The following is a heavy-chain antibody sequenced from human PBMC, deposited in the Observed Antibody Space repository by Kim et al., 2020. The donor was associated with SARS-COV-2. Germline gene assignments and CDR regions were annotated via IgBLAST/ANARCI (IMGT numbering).Heavy chain of an antibody. CDR2: IYYSGST. CDR1: GGSISSSSYY. D-gene: IGHD3-10*01. V-gene: IGHV4-39*01. CDR3: ARPRVLLWFGESLVGFDP. Sequence: SETLSLTCTVSGGSISSSSYYWGWIRQPPGKGLEWIGSIYYSGSTYYNPSLKSRVTISVDTSKNQFSLKLSSVTAADTAVYYCARPRVLLWFGESLVGFDPWGQGTLVTVSS. J-gene: IGHJ5*02.